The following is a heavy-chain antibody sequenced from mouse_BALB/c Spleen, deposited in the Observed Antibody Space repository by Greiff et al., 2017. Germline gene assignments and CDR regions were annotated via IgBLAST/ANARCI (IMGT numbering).Heavy chain of an antibody. CDR1: GFSLTSYG. CDR3: ARERGYYAMDY. CDR2: IWAGGST. V-gene: IGHV2-9*02. J-gene: IGHJ4*01. Sequence: VKVVESGPGLVAPSQSLSITCTVSGFSLTSYGVHWVRQPPGKGLEWLGVIWAGGSTNYNSALMSRLSISKDNSKSQVFLKMNSLQTDDTAMYYCARERGYYAMDYWGQGTSVTVSS.